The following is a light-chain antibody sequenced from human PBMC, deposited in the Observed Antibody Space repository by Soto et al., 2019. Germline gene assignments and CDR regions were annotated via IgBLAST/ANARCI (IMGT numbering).Light chain of an antibody. CDR2: GAS. J-gene: IGKJ2*01. Sequence: VLPQSPDTLSLSPGDRATLSCRASQSVRSTFLAWYQQKPGQAPRRLIYGASNRAAGIPERFSGSASETEFTLTISRLEPDDSAVYCREQYHDSPMNTFGQGTKLQIK. V-gene: IGKV3-20*01. CDR1: QSVRSTF. CDR3: EQYHDSPMNT.